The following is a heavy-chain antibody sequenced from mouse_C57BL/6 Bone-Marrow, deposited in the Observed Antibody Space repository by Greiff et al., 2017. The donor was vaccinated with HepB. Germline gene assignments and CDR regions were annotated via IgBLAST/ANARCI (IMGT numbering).Heavy chain of an antibody. CDR3: AREEDYGSSFDY. CDR1: GYTFTDYY. D-gene: IGHD1-1*01. CDR2: INPYNGGT. V-gene: IGHV1-19*01. Sequence: AQLQQSGPVLVKPGASVKMSCKASGYTFTDYYMNWVKQSHGKSLEWIGVINPYNGGTSYNQKFKGKATLTVDKSSSTAYMELNSLTSEDSAVYYCAREEDYGSSFDYWGQGTTLTVSS. J-gene: IGHJ2*01.